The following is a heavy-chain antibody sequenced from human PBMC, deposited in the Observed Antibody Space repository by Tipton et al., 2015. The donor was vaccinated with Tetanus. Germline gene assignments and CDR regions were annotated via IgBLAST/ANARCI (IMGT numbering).Heavy chain of an antibody. CDR1: GGSVSSSTYY. V-gene: IGHV4-39*01. D-gene: IGHD6-19*01. CDR2: IYYTGST. CDR3: VQVAGLFNSFDP. Sequence: TLSLTCTVSGGSVSSSTYYWGWIRQPPGKGLEWLGTIYYTGSTYYSPSLKSRVTLSVDSSKNQFSLKLTSGTAADTAVYFCVQVAGLFNSFDPWGRGTLVTVSS. J-gene: IGHJ5*02.